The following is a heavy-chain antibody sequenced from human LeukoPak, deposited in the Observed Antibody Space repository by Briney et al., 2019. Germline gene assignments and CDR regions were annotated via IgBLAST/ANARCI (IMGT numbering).Heavy chain of an antibody. V-gene: IGHV3-23*01. CDR2: ISGSIGST. Sequence: GGSLRLSCAASGFTFSNYAMSWVRQAPGKGLEWVSLISGSIGSTSYAGSVKGRFTISRDTSKNTLYLQMNSLRAEDTAIYYCTRVGYIDEGIDYWGQGTLVTVSS. CDR1: GFTFSNYA. CDR3: TRVGYIDEGIDY. J-gene: IGHJ4*02. D-gene: IGHD5-24*01.